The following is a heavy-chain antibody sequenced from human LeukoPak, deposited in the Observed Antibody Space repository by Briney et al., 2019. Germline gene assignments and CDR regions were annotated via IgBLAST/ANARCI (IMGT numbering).Heavy chain of an antibody. Sequence: PGGSLRLSCAASGFTFSSYGMHWVRQAPGKGLEWVAVIWYDGSNKYYADSVKGRFTISRDNSKNTLYLQMNSLRAEDTAVYYCARETTVTTWTYYYYYYGMDVWGQGTTVTVSS. CDR1: GFTFSSYG. CDR3: ARETTVTTWTYYYYYYGMDV. D-gene: IGHD4-17*01. CDR2: IWYDGSNK. J-gene: IGHJ6*02. V-gene: IGHV3-33*01.